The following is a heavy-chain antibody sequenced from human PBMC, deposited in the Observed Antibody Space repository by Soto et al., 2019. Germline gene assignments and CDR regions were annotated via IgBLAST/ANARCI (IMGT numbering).Heavy chain of an antibody. Sequence: SETLSLTCTVSGGSISSSSYYWGWIRQPPGKGLEWIGSIYYSGSTYYNPSLKSRVTISVDTSKNQFSLKLSSVTAADTAVYYCARVLRWSRTLRPPAGAFDIWGQGTMVTVSS. D-gene: IGHD3-3*01. J-gene: IGHJ3*02. CDR3: ARVLRWSRTLRPPAGAFDI. V-gene: IGHV4-39*01. CDR1: GGSISSSSYY. CDR2: IYYSGST.